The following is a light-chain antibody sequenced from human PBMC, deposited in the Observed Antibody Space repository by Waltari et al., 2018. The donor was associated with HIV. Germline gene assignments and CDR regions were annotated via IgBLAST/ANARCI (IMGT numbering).Light chain of an antibody. J-gene: IGLJ3*02. V-gene: IGLV1-36*01. CDR1: SSNIGKNA. CDR3: AAWDDTLNGWV. Sequence: QSVLTQPPSVSAAPRQRVSISCSGSSSNIGKNAVNWYQQIPGTAPRLLIYYDDLVPSGVSDRFSGSKSGTSASLAISGLQSEDEADYYFAAWDDTLNGWVFGGGTKLTVL. CDR2: YDD.